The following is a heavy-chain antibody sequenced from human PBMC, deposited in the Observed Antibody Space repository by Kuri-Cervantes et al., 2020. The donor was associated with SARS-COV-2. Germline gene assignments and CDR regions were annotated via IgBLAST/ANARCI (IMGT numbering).Heavy chain of an antibody. CDR3: ARSNHGYGDSNGGYYYYYGMDV. D-gene: IGHD4-17*01. CDR2: IGTAGDP. Sequence: GESLKISCAASGFTFSSYDMHWVRQATGKGLEWVSAIGTAGDPYYPGSVKGRFTISRENAKNSLYLQMNSLRAGDTAVYYCARSNHGYGDSNGGYYYYYGMDVWGQGTTVTVSS. J-gene: IGHJ6*02. V-gene: IGHV3-13*05. CDR1: GFTFSSYD.